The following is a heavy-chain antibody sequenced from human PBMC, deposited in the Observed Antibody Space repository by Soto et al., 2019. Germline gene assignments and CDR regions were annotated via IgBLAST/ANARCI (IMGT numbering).Heavy chain of an antibody. Sequence: QVQLVESGGGVVQPGRSLRLSCAASGFTFTNYGMHGVRQAPGKGLEWVAVISYDERSKYYADSVKGRFTISRDNSKSTLYLQMNSLRLEDTAVYYCAKDDPPKQQLDGRIDSWGQGTLVTVSS. CDR3: AKDDPPKQQLDGRIDS. CDR1: GFTFTNYG. CDR2: ISYDERSK. V-gene: IGHV3-30*18. J-gene: IGHJ4*02. D-gene: IGHD6-13*01.